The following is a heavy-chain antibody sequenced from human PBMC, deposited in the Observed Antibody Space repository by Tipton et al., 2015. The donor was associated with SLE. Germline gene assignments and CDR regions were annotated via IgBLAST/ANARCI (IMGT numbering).Heavy chain of an antibody. J-gene: IGHJ5*02. V-gene: IGHV4-59*01. D-gene: IGHD5-18*01. CDR3: ARKEIQSWFDP. Sequence: GSLRLSCTVSSGSISNYYWSWIRQPPGKGLEWIGNIYFSGSTNYNPALKSRVTISVDTSKNQFSLKLSSVTAADTAVYYCARKEIQSWFDPGAREPWSPSPQ. CDR2: IYFSGST. CDR1: SGSISNYY.